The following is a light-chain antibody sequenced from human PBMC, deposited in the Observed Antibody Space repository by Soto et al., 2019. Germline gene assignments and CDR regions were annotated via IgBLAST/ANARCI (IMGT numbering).Light chain of an antibody. CDR1: QSVSSSY. CDR3: HQYGSSPRWG. Sequence: EIVLTQSPGTLSLSPGERATLSCRASQSVSSSYLAWYQQKPGQAPRLLIYGASSRATGIPDRFSGSGSGTDFTLTSSRLEPEDFAVYYCHQYGSSPRWGFGQGNKVEIK. J-gene: IGKJ1*01. CDR2: GAS. V-gene: IGKV3-20*01.